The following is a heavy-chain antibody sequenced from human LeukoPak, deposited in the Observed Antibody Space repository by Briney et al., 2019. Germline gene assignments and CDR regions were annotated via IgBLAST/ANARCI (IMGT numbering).Heavy chain of an antibody. CDR1: GYSFTSYW. J-gene: IGHJ5*02. D-gene: IGHD1-14*01. CDR3: ARHNNGNWFDP. Sequence: GEALKISCKGSGYSFTSYWIGWVRQMPGKGLGWMGIIYPGDSDTRYSPSFQGQVTISAHKSISTAYLQWSRLKASDTAMYYCARHNNGNWFDPWGQGTLVTVSS. V-gene: IGHV5-51*01. CDR2: IYPGDSDT.